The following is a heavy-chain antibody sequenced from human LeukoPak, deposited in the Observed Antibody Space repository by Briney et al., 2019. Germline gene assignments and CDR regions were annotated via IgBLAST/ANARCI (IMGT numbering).Heavy chain of an antibody. CDR2: MNPNSGNT. Sequence: ASVKVSRKASGYTFTTYDITWVRQAPGQGLEWMGWMNPNSGNTGYAQKFKDRVTMTSDTSITTAYMELRSLRSEDTAVYYCARGIRNQLYSDYWGQGTLITVSS. V-gene: IGHV1-8*01. CDR3: ARGIRNQLYSDY. J-gene: IGHJ4*02. D-gene: IGHD1-14*01. CDR1: GYTFTTYD.